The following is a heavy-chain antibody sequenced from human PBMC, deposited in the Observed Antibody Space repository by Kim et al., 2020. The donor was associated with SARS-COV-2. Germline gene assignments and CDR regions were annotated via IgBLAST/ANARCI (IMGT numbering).Heavy chain of an antibody. CDR3: AKDLVTATAAYCFDY. CDR1: GFTFSSYG. D-gene: IGHD1-26*01. Sequence: GGSLRLSCAASGFTFSSYGMHWVRQAPGKGLEWVAVIWYDGSNKYYADSVKGRFTISRDNSKNTLYLQMNSLRAEDTAVYYCAKDLVTATAAYCFDYWGQGTLVTVSS. V-gene: IGHV3-33*06. J-gene: IGHJ4*02. CDR2: IWYDGSNK.